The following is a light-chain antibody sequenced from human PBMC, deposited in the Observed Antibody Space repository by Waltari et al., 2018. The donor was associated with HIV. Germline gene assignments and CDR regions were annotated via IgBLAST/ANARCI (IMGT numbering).Light chain of an antibody. CDR1: SSDVGGYNY. V-gene: IGLV2-8*01. CDR3: SSSRV. J-gene: IGLJ3*02. Sequence: QSALTQPPSASGSPGQSVTISCPGPSSDVGGYNYVSWYQQHPGKAPKLMIYEVSKRPSGVPDRFSGSKSGNTASLTVSGLQAEDEADYYCSSSRVFGGGTKLTVL. CDR2: EVS.